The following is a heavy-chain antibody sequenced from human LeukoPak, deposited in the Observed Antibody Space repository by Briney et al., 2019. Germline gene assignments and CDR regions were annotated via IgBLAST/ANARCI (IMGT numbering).Heavy chain of an antibody. CDR1: GYTLTELS. CDR2: FDLEDGET. Sequence: GASVKVSRKVSGYTLTELSMHWVRQAPGKGLEWMGSFDLEDGETIYAQKFQGRVTMTEDTSTDTAYMELRSLRSEDTAVYYCATDRVGGINAFDIWGQGTMVTVSS. J-gene: IGHJ3*02. V-gene: IGHV1-24*01. CDR3: ATDRVGGINAFDI. D-gene: IGHD3-10*01.